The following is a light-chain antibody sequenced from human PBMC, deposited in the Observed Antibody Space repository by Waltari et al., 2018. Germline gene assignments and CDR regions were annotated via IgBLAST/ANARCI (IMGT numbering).Light chain of an antibody. CDR2: AAS. CDR1: QAISNS. V-gene: IGKV1-NL1*01. CDR3: QQYYSTFWT. J-gene: IGKJ1*01. Sequence: DIQMTQSPSSLSSSVGDSLHITCRASQAISNSLAWYQQKPGKAPKLLLYAASRLESGVPSRFSGSGSGTDYTLTISSLQPEDFATYYCQQYYSTFWTFGQGTKVDIK.